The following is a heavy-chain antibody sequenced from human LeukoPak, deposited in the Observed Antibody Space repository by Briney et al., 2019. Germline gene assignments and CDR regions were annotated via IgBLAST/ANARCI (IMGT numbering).Heavy chain of an antibody. CDR1: GFTFSDYY. CDR3: AKDGYSSSWYNWFDP. D-gene: IGHD6-13*01. CDR2: ISSSGSTI. Sequence: PGGSLRLSCAASGFTFSDYYMSWIRQAPGKGLEWVSYISSSGSTIYYADSVKGRFTISRDNAKNSLYLQMNSLRAEDTAVYYCAKDGYSSSWYNWFDPWGQGTLVTVSS. V-gene: IGHV3-11*04. J-gene: IGHJ5*02.